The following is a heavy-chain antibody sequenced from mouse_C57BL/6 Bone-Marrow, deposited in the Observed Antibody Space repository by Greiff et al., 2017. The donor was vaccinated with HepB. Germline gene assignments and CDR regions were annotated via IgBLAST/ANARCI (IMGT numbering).Heavy chain of an antibody. CDR1: GFNIKDDY. CDR3: TAGVGNY. J-gene: IGHJ2*01. V-gene: IGHV14-4*01. Sequence: VQLQQSGAELVRPGASVKLSCTASGFNIKDDYMHWVKQRPEQGLEWIGWIDPENGDTEYASKFQGKATITADTSSNTAYLQLSSLTSEDTAVYYCTAGVGNYWGQGTPLTVSS. D-gene: IGHD1-1*02. CDR2: IDPENGDT.